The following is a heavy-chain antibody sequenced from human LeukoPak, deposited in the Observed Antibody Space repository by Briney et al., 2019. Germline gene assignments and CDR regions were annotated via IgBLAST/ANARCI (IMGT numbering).Heavy chain of an antibody. J-gene: IGHJ4*02. CDR3: ARDQSGSGWYY. Sequence: PGRSLRLSCSASGFTFSSYGMHWVRQAPGRGLEWVAAIWYDGINKYYADSVKGRFTISRDNAKDSLYLQMNSLRVEDTAVYYCARDQSGSGWYYWGQGTLVTVSS. V-gene: IGHV3-33*01. D-gene: IGHD6-19*01. CDR2: IWYDGINK. CDR1: GFTFSSYG.